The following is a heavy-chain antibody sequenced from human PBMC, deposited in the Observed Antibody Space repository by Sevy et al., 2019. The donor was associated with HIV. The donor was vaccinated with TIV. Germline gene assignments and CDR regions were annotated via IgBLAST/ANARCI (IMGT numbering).Heavy chain of an antibody. V-gene: IGHV3-23*01. D-gene: IGHD3-10*01. CDR2: ISGSGGST. Sequence: GGSLRLSCAASGFTFSSYAMSWVRQAPGKGLEWVSGISGSGGSTYYADSVKGRFTISRDNSKNTLYLQMNSLRAEDTAVYYCAKESPASYYYGSGTYPEGWRQGTLVTVSS. CDR3: AKESPASYYYGSGTYPEG. J-gene: IGHJ4*02. CDR1: GFTFSSYA.